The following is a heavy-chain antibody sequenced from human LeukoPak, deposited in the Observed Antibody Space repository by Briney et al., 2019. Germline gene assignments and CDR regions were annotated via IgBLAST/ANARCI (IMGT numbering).Heavy chain of an antibody. Sequence: GESLKISCKGSGYSFTSYWIGWVRQMPGKGLEWMGISYPGDSDTRYSPSFQGQVTISADKSISTAYLQWSSLKASDTAMYYCARLMIVVASAFDIWGQGTMVTVSS. CDR3: ARLMIVVASAFDI. V-gene: IGHV5-51*01. D-gene: IGHD3-22*01. J-gene: IGHJ3*02. CDR1: GYSFTSYW. CDR2: SYPGDSDT.